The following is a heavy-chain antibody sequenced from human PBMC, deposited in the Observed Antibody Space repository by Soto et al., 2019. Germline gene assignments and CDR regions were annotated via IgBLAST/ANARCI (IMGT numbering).Heavy chain of an antibody. Sequence: QLQLQESGPGLVKPSETLSLTCTVSGGSISSSSYYWGWIRQPPGKGLEWIGSIYYSGSTYYNPSLKSRVTISVDTSKNQFSLKLSSVTAADTAVYYCARHYAGGGWKYYDFWSGYYNGDNYGMDVWGQGTTVTVSS. J-gene: IGHJ6*02. CDR3: ARHYAGGGWKYYDFWSGYYNGDNYGMDV. V-gene: IGHV4-39*01. D-gene: IGHD3-3*01. CDR2: IYYSGST. CDR1: GGSISSSSYY.